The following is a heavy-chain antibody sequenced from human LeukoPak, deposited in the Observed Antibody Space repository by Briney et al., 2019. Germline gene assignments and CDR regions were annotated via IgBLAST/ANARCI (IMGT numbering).Heavy chain of an antibody. CDR3: ARPYYYDSSGYPFDY. J-gene: IGHJ4*02. Sequence: PSETLSLTCTVSGGSISSSSYYWGWIRQPPGKGLEWIGSIYYSGSTYYNPSLKSRVTISVDTSKNQFSLKLSSVTAADTAVYYCARPYYYDSSGYPFDYWGQGTLVTVSS. D-gene: IGHD3-22*01. V-gene: IGHV4-39*07. CDR2: IYYSGST. CDR1: GGSISSSSYY.